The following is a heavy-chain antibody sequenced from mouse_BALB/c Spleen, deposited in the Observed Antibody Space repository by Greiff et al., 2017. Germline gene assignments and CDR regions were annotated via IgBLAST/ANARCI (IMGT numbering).Heavy chain of an antibody. J-gene: IGHJ2*01. CDR1: GISITTGNYR. CDR3: AREVSGTGYFDC. V-gene: IGHV3-5*02. CDR2: IYYSGTI. D-gene: IGHD4-1*01. Sequence: EVKLLESGPGLVKPSQTVSLTCTVTGISITTGNYRWSWIRQFPGNKLEWIGYIYYSGTITYNPSLTSRTTITRDTSKNQFFLEMNSLTAEDTATYYCAREVSGTGYFDCGGQGTTLPVSS.